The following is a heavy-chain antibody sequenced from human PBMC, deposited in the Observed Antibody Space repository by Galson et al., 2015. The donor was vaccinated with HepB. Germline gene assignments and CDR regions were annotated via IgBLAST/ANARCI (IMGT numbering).Heavy chain of an antibody. D-gene: IGHD1-26*01. V-gene: IGHV3-74*01. CDR2: LNSDGRGA. CDR3: ARDVGGDLAFDI. CDR1: GFTLSSFW. J-gene: IGHJ3*02. Sequence: SLRLSCAASGFTLSSFWMHWVRQAPGKGPVWVARLNSDGRGAHYADSVRGRFTVSRDNAKDTLYLQMTSLRVEDTGFYFCARDVGGDLAFDIWGRGTMVTVS.